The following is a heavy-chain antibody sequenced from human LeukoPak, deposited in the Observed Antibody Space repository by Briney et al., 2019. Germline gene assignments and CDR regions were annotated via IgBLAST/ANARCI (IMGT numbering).Heavy chain of an antibody. Sequence: PSETLSLTCAVYGGSFSGYYWSWIRQPPGKGLEWIGEINHSGSTSYNPSLKSRVTISVDTSKNQFSLKLSSVTAADTAMYYCARGGSGELLLYNWFDPWGQGTLVTVSS. CDR2: INHSGST. V-gene: IGHV4-34*01. CDR3: ARGGSGELLLYNWFDP. D-gene: IGHD1-26*01. J-gene: IGHJ5*02. CDR1: GGSFSGYY.